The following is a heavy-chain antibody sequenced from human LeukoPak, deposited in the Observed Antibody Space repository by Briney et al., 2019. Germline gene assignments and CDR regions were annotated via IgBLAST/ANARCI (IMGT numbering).Heavy chain of an antibody. CDR1: GFTFDNYW. D-gene: IGHD2-2*01. CDR3: VRGCSSTSCYPFDC. J-gene: IGHJ4*02. CDR2: INYDGST. Sequence: TGGSLRLSCAASGFTFDNYWMHWFRQAPGKGLVWISRINYDGSTNYADSVKGRFTISRDNAGNTLYMQMNSLRAEDTAVYYCVRGCSSTSCYPFDCWGQGTLVTVSS. V-gene: IGHV3-74*01.